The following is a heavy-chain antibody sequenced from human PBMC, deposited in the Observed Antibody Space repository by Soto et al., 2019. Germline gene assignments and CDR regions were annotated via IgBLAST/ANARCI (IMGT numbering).Heavy chain of an antibody. V-gene: IGHV3-23*01. CDR1: GFTFDTYA. CDR2: INDSGESS. Sequence: EVQLLESGGGLVQPGGSLRLSCAASGFTFDTYAMSWVRQAPGKGLVWVSSINDSGESSFYADSVGGRFTVSRHNSKIMLYLEMRNLRGLETAILYCTIDKGIAAASGVFWGQGSLITVSS. CDR3: TIDKGIAAASGVF. J-gene: IGHJ4*02. D-gene: IGHD6-13*01.